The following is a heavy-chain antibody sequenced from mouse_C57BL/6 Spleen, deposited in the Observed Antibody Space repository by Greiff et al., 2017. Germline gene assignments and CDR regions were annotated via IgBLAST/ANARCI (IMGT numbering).Heavy chain of an antibody. CDR1: GYAFSSYW. V-gene: IGHV1-80*01. CDR2: IYPGDGDT. Sequence: QVQLKQSGAELVKPGASVKISCKASGYAFSSYWMNWVKQRPGKGLEWIGQIYPGDGDTNYNGKFKGKATLTADKSSSTAYMQLSSLTSEDSAVYFCARLDYYGSSPAWFAYWGQGTLVTVSA. CDR3: ARLDYYGSSPAWFAY. D-gene: IGHD1-1*01. J-gene: IGHJ3*01.